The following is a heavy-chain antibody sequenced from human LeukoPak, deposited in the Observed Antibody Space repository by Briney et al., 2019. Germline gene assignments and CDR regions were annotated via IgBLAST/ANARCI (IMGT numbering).Heavy chain of an antibody. CDR3: ASGATRYYFDY. CDR1: GGSISSSY. Sequence: PSETLSLTCTVSGGSISSSYWTWIRQPPGKGLEWIGYRHYSGRTDYNPSLKSRVTISLDTSKNQFSLRLNSVTAADTAVYYCASGATRYYFDYWGQGTLVTVSS. J-gene: IGHJ4*02. CDR2: RHYSGRT. V-gene: IGHV4-59*01.